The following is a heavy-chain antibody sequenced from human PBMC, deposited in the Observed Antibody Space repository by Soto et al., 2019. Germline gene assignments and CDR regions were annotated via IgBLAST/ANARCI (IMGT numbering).Heavy chain of an antibody. D-gene: IGHD3-22*01. V-gene: IGHV1-69*01. J-gene: IGHJ6*02. CDR1: GGTFSSYA. CDR3: ANGRGPIVVVILRRLDSYYGMDV. Sequence: QVQLVQSGAEVKKPGSSVKVSCKASGGTFSSYAISWVRQAPGQGLEWMGGIIPSCGTANYAQKFQGRVTMTADESTCTAYMEVCSLSSDDSGVYDCANGRGPIVVVILRRLDSYYGMDVWGQGTTVTVSS. CDR2: IIPSCGTA.